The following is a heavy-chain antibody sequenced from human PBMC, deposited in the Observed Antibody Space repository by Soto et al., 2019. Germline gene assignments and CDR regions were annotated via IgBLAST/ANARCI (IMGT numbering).Heavy chain of an antibody. D-gene: IGHD3-16*01. J-gene: IGHJ4*02. V-gene: IGHV3-7*01. CDR3: ARDIGFDYVN. CDR2: VKEDGSEL. Sequence: GKSLRLSCAVSGFNVMSYWMSWVRQAPGKGLEWVASVKEDGSELYYLHSVRGRFSISRDSAGNALHLTMNYLSAEDTGVYFCARDIGFDYVNWGQGIPVIVYS. CDR1: GFNVMSYW.